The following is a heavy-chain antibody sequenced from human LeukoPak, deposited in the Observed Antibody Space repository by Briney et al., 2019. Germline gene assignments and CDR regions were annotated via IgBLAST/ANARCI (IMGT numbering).Heavy chain of an antibody. J-gene: IGHJ5*02. Sequence: PSETLSLTCAVSGGSISGGGYSWSWIRQPPGKGLEWIGYIYHSGSTYYNPSLKSRVTISVDRSKNQFSLKLSSVTAADTAVYYCARVVGATTFRRFDPWGQGTLVTVSS. CDR2: IYHSGST. D-gene: IGHD1-26*01. CDR1: GGSISGGGYS. CDR3: ARVVGATTFRRFDP. V-gene: IGHV4-30-2*01.